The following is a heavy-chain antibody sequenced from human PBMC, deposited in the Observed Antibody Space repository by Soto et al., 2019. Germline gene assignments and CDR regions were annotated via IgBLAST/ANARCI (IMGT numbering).Heavy chain of an antibody. Sequence: QVQLQESGPGLVKPSETLSLTCTVSGGSVSGGSYCWSWIRQPPGKGLEGMGYVYNSGSTTYNPSLKCRVTISVDPSKNQFSLGLSSVTAADTAVYYWARVPLTTYFDLWGRGTLVTVSS. D-gene: IGHD3-9*01. CDR1: GGSVSGGSYC. V-gene: IGHV4-61*01. CDR2: VYNSGST. CDR3: ARVPLTTYFDL. J-gene: IGHJ2*01.